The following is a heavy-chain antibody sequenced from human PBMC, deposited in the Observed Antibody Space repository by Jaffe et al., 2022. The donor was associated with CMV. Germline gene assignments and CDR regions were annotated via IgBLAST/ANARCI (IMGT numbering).Heavy chain of an antibody. CDR3: AIRIAAAGMSNWFDP. CDR1: GGSFSGYY. Sequence: QVQLQQWGAGLLKPSETLSLTCAVYGGSFSGYYWSWIRQPPGKGLEWIGEINHSGSTNYNPSLKSRVTISVDTSKNQFSLKLSSVTAADTAVYYCAIRIAAAGMSNWFDPWGQGTLVTVSS. D-gene: IGHD6-13*01. V-gene: IGHV4-34*01. J-gene: IGHJ5*02. CDR2: INHSGST.